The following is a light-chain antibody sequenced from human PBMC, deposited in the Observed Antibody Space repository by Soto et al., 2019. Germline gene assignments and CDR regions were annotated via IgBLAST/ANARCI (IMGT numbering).Light chain of an antibody. CDR3: QQYNNWPVGT. CDR2: GTS. CDR1: QSVSSTY. J-gene: IGKJ1*01. Sequence: EVVLTQSPATLSLSPGERATLSCRASQSVSSTYLAWYQQQPGQAPRLLMSGTSTRATGIPVRFSGSGSGTEFTLTISSLQSEDFAVYYCQQYNNWPVGTFGQGTKVDIK. V-gene: IGKV3-15*01.